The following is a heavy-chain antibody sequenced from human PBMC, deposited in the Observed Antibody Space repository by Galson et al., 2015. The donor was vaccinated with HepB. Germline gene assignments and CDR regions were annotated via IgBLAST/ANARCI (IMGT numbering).Heavy chain of an antibody. CDR2: ISSSSSYI. CDR3: ARGGSSSALFRY. CDR1: GFTFSSYS. D-gene: IGHD6-6*01. Sequence: SLRLSCAASGFTFSSYSMNWVRQAPGKGLEWVSSISSSSSYIYYADSVKGRFTISRDNAKNSLYLQMNSLRAEDTAVYYCARGGSSSALFRYWGQGTLVTVSS. J-gene: IGHJ4*02. V-gene: IGHV3-21*01.